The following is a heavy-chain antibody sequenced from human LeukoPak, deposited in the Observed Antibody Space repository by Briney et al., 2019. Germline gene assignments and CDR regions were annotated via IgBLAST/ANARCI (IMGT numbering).Heavy chain of an antibody. J-gene: IGHJ4*02. V-gene: IGHV3-48*04. D-gene: IGHD3-22*01. CDR1: GFTFSSYS. CDR2: ISSSSSTI. CDR3: ARDERYYDSSGPVDY. Sequence: PGGSLRLSCAASGFTFSSYSMNWVRQAPGKGLEWVSYISSSSSTIYYADSVKGRFTISRDNAKNSLYLQMNSLRAEDTAVYYCARDERYYDSSGPVDYWGQGTLVTVSS.